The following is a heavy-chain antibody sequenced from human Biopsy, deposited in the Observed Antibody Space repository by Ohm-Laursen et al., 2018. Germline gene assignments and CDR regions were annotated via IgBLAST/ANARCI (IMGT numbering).Heavy chain of an antibody. CDR3: AKGQDLRGGAEYFQH. CDR2: INPHSGTT. V-gene: IGHV1-2*02. Sequence: ASVKVSCKASGYTFTGQYLHWVRQVPGQRLEWMGWINPHSGTTKFAQDFQGRVTMTRDTSITTAYMELRRIRSDDTAVYYCAKGQDLRGGAEYFQHWGQGALVTVSS. D-gene: IGHD2-15*01. J-gene: IGHJ1*01. CDR1: GYTFTGQY.